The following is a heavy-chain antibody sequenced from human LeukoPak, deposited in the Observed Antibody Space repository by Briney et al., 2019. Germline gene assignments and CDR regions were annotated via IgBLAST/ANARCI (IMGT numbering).Heavy chain of an antibody. CDR1: GGSISSYY. CDR3: ARGGQFLEWYSDNWFGP. CDR2: IYYSGST. V-gene: IGHV4-59*01. J-gene: IGHJ5*02. D-gene: IGHD3-3*01. Sequence: SETLSLTCTVSGGSISSYYWSWIRQPPGKGLEWIGYIYYSGSTNYNPSLKSRVTISVDTSKNQFSLKLSSVTAADTAVYYCARGGQFLEWYSDNWFGPWGQGTLVTVSS.